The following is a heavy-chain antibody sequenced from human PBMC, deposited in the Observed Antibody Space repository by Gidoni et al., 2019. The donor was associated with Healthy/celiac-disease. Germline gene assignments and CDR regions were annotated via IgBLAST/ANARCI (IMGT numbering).Heavy chain of an antibody. CDR1: GGSFSGYY. CDR2: INHSGST. D-gene: IGHD2-15*01. CDR3: ARGRVGVVVVAATRVWFDP. Sequence: QVQLQQWGAGLLKPSETLSLTCAVYGGSFSGYYWSWIRQPPGKGLEWIGEINHSGSTNYNPSLKSRVTISVDTSKNQFSLKLSSVTAADTAVYYCARGRVGVVVVAATRVWFDPWGQGTLVTVSS. J-gene: IGHJ5*02. V-gene: IGHV4-34*01.